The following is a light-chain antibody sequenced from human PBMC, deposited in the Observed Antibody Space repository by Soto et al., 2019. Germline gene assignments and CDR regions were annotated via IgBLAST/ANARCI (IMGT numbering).Light chain of an antibody. CDR2: EVS. J-gene: IGLJ1*01. CDR1: SSDVGGYNY. Sequence: QSALTQPASVSGPPGQSITISCTGTSSDVGGYNYVSWYQQHPGKAPKLMIYEVSRRPSGVSNRFSGSKSGNTASLTISGLQAEDEADYYCSSYTSSSALFVFGPGTKLTVL. CDR3: SSYTSSSALFV. V-gene: IGLV2-14*01.